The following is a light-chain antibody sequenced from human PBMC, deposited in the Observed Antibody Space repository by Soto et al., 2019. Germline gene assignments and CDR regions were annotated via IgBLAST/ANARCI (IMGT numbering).Light chain of an antibody. Sequence: QSALTQPASVSGSPGQSITISCTGTSSDVGGYKYVSWYQLHPGTAPKLVIYDVTNRPSGVSNRFSGSKSGNTASLTISGLQADDEADYFCSSYTSTSTLFGTGTKLTVL. V-gene: IGLV2-14*01. CDR2: DVT. J-gene: IGLJ1*01. CDR1: SSDVGGYKY. CDR3: SSYTSTSTL.